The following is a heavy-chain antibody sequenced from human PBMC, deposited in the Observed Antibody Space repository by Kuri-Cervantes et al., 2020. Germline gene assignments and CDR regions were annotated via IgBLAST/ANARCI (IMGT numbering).Heavy chain of an antibody. Sequence: ASAKVSCKVSGYTLTELSMHWVRQAPGKGLEWMGGFDPEDGETIYAQKFQGRVTMTEDTSTDTAYMELSSLRSEDTAVYYCATDVRTKGAFDYWGQGTLVTVSS. CDR2: FDPEDGET. CDR3: ATDVRTKGAFDY. D-gene: IGHD1-26*01. V-gene: IGHV1-24*01. J-gene: IGHJ4*02. CDR1: GYTLTELS.